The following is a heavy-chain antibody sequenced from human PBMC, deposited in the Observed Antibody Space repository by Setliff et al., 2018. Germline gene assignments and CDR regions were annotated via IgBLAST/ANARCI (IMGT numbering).Heavy chain of an antibody. CDR3: ARGRGPDIVVTIPGDY. J-gene: IGHJ4*02. CDR2: TIPIFGTT. D-gene: IGHD2-15*01. V-gene: IGHV1-69*05. CDR1: GYIFTSYG. Sequence: SVKVSCKASGYIFTSYGISWVRQAPGQGLEWMGGTIPIFGTTDYAQKFRGRVTIITDESTSTAYMELKTLRSDDTAVYYCARGRGPDIVVTIPGDYWGQGTQVTVSS.